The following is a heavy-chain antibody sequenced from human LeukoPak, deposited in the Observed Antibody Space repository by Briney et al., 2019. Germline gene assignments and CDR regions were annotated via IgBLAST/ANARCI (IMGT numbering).Heavy chain of an antibody. J-gene: IGHJ4*02. CDR1: GFTFSSYG. V-gene: IGHV3-30*02. CDR3: AKDSPYYYDSSGAFDY. Sequence: GGSLRLSCAASGFTFSSYGMHWVRQAPGKGLEWVAFIRYDGSNKYYADSVKGRFTISRDNSKNTLYLQMNSLRAEDTAVYYCAKDSPYYYDSSGAFDYWGQGTLVTVSS. D-gene: IGHD3-22*01. CDR2: IRYDGSNK.